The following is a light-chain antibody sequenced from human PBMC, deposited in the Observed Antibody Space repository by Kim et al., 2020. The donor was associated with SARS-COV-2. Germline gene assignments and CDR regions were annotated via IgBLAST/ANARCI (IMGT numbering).Light chain of an antibody. CDR2: RNN. J-gene: IGLJ3*02. CDR3: ATWDDSLNAWV. Sequence: GQRVTISCSVSNSNIGVNTVNWYQQFPATAPKLLIYRNNQRPSGVPDRFSGSKSGTSASLALSGLLSEDEADYYCATWDDSLNAWVFGGGTKLTVL. CDR1: NSNIGVNT. V-gene: IGLV1-44*01.